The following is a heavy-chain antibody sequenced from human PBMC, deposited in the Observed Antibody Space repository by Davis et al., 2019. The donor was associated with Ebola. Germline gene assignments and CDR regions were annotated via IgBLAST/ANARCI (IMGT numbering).Heavy chain of an antibody. D-gene: IGHD3-22*01. V-gene: IGHV3-43*02. CDR3: AKEGGTITMIVVVSGYYGMDV. CDR1: GFTFDDYA. J-gene: IGHJ6*02. CDR2: ISGDGGRT. Sequence: GGSLRLSCAASGFTFDDYAMHWVRQAPGKGLEWVSLISGDGGRTYYADSVKGRFTISRDNSKNSLYLQMNSLRTEDTALYYCAKEGGTITMIVVVSGYYGMDVWGQGTTVTVSS.